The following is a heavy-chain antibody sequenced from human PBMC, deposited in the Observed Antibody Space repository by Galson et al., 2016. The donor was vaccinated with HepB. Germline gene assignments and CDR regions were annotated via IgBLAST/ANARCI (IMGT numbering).Heavy chain of an antibody. CDR2: FYYTGSA. D-gene: IGHD3-10*01. CDR1: GDSIRSYY. Sequence: SETLSLTCTVPGDSIRSYYWSWIRQPPGKGLEWIGYFYYTGSAKYNPSLKSRVTMSVDTSKNQFSLKLSSVTAADTAVFYCATLGSGAYYMRDGFVIWGQGTTVTVS. V-gene: IGHV4-59*01. J-gene: IGHJ3*02. CDR3: ATLGSGAYYMRDGFVI.